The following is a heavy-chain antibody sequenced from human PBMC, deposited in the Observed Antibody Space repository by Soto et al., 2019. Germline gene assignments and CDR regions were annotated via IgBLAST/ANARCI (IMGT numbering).Heavy chain of an antibody. CDR2: ISGSGGST. D-gene: IGHD3-22*01. CDR3: AKDGTYYYDSSGYYPLDY. J-gene: IGHJ4*02. CDR1: GFTFSSYA. V-gene: IGHV3-23*01. Sequence: PGGSLRLSCAASGFTFSSYAMSWVRQAPGKGLEWVSAISGSGGSTYYADSVKGRFTISRDNSKNTLYLQMNSLRAEDTAVYYCAKDGTYYYDSSGYYPLDYWGQGTLVTVS.